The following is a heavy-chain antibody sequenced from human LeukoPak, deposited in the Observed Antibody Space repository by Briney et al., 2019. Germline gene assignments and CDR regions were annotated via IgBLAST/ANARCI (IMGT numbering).Heavy chain of an antibody. CDR2: INEDGREK. CDR3: ARDPLRRFDI. J-gene: IGHJ3*02. CDR1: GFDFSTYW. Sequence: GGSLRLACAASGFDFSTYWMTWVRRAPGKGLEWVANINEDGREKYYVDSVKGRFTISRDNAKNSLYLQMNSVRVEDTAVYYCARDPLRRFDIWGQGTMVTVSS. V-gene: IGHV3-7*01.